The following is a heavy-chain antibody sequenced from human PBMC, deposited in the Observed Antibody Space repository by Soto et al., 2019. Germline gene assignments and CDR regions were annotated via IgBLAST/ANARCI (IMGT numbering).Heavy chain of an antibody. CDR1: GYTFTSYG. Sequence: QVQLVQSGPEVKKPGASVKVSCKTSGYTFTSYGISWVRQAPGQGLEWMGWITTDKGKTTYAQKFQGSVNMTPDTSTSTAYMELRSLRSDDTAVYYCATRSQAFDYWGQGTLVTVSS. CDR3: ATRSQAFDY. V-gene: IGHV1-18*01. CDR2: ITTDKGKT. J-gene: IGHJ4*02.